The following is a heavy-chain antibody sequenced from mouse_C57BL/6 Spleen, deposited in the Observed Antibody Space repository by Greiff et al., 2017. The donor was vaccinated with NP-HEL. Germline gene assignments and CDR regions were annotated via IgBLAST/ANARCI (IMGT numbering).Heavy chain of an antibody. CDR2: IDPSDSYT. J-gene: IGHJ2*01. D-gene: IGHD1-1*01. Sequence: QVQLQQPGAELVKPGASVKLSCKASGYTFTSYWMQWVKQRPGQGLEWIGEIDPSDSYTNYNQKFKGKATLTVDTSSSTAYMQLSSLTSEDSAVYYFARRDYYGSRVDYWGQGTTLTVSS. CDR1: GYTFTSYW. V-gene: IGHV1-50*01. CDR3: ARRDYYGSRVDY.